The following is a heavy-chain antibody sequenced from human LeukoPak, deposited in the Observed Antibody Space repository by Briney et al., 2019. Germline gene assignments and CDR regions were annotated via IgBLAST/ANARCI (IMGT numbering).Heavy chain of an antibody. CDR1: GCSISSGGYY. D-gene: IGHD3-22*01. CDR2: IYYSGST. J-gene: IGHJ3*02. Sequence: SETLSLTCTVSGCSISSGGYYWSWIPQHPGKGLDWIGYIYYSGSTYYNPSLKSRVTISVDTSKNQFSLKLSSVTAADTAVYYCALSSGYYDDAFDIWGQGTMVTVSS. CDR3: ALSSGYYDDAFDI. V-gene: IGHV4-31*03.